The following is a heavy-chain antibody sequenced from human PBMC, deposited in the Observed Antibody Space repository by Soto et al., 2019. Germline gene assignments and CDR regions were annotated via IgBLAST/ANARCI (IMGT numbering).Heavy chain of an antibody. CDR1: GFTFSDYY. J-gene: IGHJ5*02. V-gene: IGHV3-11*03. Sequence: SGGSLRLSCAASGFTFSDYYMSWIRQAPGKGLEWVSYISSSSSYTNYADSVKGRFTISRDNAKNSLYLQMNSLRAEDTAVYYCARLYNWFDPWGQGTLVTVSS. CDR3: ARLYNWFDP. CDR2: ISSSSSYT.